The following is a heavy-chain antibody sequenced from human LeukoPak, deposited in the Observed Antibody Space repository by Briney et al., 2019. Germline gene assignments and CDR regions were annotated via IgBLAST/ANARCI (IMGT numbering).Heavy chain of an antibody. CDR3: ARGGVVVAATIDY. D-gene: IGHD2-15*01. V-gene: IGHV1-2*02. CDR2: INPSSGGT. CDR1: GYTITGYY. Sequence: ASVKVSCKASGYTITGYYMHWVRQAPGQGLEWMGWINPSSGGTNYAQKFQGRVTMTRDTPISTAYMELSRLRSDDTAVYYCARGGVVVAATIDYWGQGTLVTVSS. J-gene: IGHJ4*02.